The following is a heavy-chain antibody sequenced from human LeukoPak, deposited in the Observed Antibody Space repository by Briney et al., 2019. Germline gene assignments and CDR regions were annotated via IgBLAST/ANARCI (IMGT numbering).Heavy chain of an antibody. Sequence: GESLKISCKGSGYSFTSYWIGWVRQMPGKGPEWMGIIYPGDSDTRYSPSFQGQVTISADKFISTAYLQWSSLKASDTAMYYCARRLAYCGGDCSYDAFDIWGQGTMVTVSS. CDR1: GYSFTSYW. J-gene: IGHJ3*02. D-gene: IGHD2-21*02. V-gene: IGHV5-51*01. CDR2: IYPGDSDT. CDR3: ARRLAYCGGDCSYDAFDI.